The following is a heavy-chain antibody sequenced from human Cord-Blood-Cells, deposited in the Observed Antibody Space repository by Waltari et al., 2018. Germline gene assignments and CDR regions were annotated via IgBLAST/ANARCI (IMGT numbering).Heavy chain of an antibody. D-gene: IGHD3-10*01. CDR1: GYTFTSYD. J-gene: IGHJ4*02. Sequence: QVQLVQSGAEVKKPGASVKVSCKASGYTFTSYDINWVRQAPGQGLEWMGWKNPNRGNTGYAQKFQGRVTMTRNTSISTAYMELSSLRSEDTAVYYCARVKNYYGSGSYYNVYYWGQGTLVTVSS. CDR2: KNPNRGNT. CDR3: ARVKNYYGSGSYYNVYY. V-gene: IGHV1-8*01.